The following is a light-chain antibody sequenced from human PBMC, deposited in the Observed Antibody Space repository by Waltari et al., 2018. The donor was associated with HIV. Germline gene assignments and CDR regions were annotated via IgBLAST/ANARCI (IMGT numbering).Light chain of an antibody. Sequence: HSALTQPASVSGFLGQSINISCTGITTDSRLYQYVSCYQQHPGKIPRLILFDINHPPSGVSDHFSGSRSGNSASLTFSGLQSGDEAHYYCASNRLDYTLIFGGGTKLTVL. V-gene: IGLV2-14*03. CDR3: ASNRLDYTLI. CDR1: TTDSRLYQY. J-gene: IGLJ2*01. CDR2: DIN.